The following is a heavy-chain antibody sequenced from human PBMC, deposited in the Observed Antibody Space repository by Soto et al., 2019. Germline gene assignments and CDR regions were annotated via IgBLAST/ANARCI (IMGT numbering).Heavy chain of an antibody. D-gene: IGHD5-18*01. CDR1: GGTFIDYA. J-gene: IGHJ5*02. V-gene: IGHV1-69*01. CDR3: ARGPRYSYAYNWFAP. CDR2: IIPAFGSA. Sequence: QVQLVQSGAEVRKPGSSVKVSCRASGGTFIDYAISWVRQAPGQGLEWMGGIIPAFGSANYAQKFEGRVPITADESATAASMELSSLRSEDTAVYSSARGPRYSYAYNWFAPWGQGNLVTVSS.